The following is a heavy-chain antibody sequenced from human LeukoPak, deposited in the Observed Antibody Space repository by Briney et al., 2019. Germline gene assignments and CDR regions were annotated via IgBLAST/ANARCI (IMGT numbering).Heavy chain of an antibody. Sequence: GASVKVSCKASGYTFTSYDINWVRQATGQGLEWMGWMNPNSGNTGYAQKFQGRVTMTRNTSISTAYMELSSLRSEDTAVYYCARGGYCSSTSCYSYYYYGMDVWGQGTTVTVSS. CDR2: MNPNSGNT. CDR3: ARGGYCSSTSCYSYYYYGMDV. V-gene: IGHV1-8*01. CDR1: GYTFTSYD. J-gene: IGHJ6*02. D-gene: IGHD2-2*03.